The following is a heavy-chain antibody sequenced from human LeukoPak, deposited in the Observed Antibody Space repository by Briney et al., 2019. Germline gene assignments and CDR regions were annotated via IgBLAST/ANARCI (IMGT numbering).Heavy chain of an antibody. Sequence: GRSLRLSCSASGFTFRNYGMHWVRQAPGKGLEWVAAIWYDGTHEFYVDSVKGRFTISRDNSKNTLFLKMNSLRAEDTAVYYCAKDAEDFGDSYLDHWGQGALVTVSS. CDR1: GFTFRNYG. CDR3: AKDAEDFGDSYLDH. J-gene: IGHJ4*02. CDR2: IWYDGTHE. D-gene: IGHD2-21*02. V-gene: IGHV3-33*03.